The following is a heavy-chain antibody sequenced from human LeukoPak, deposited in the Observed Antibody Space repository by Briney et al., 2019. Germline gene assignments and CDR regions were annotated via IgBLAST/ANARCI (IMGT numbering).Heavy chain of an antibody. V-gene: IGHV3-30*02. Sequence: GGSLRLSCAASGFTFSSYGMHWVRQAPGKGLEWVAFIRYDGSNKYYADSVKGRFTISRDNSKNTLYLQMNSLRAEDTAVYYCARESSGYYYSFDYWGQGTLVTVSS. CDR3: ARESSGYYYSFDY. CDR1: GFTFSSYG. CDR2: IRYDGSNK. D-gene: IGHD3-22*01. J-gene: IGHJ4*02.